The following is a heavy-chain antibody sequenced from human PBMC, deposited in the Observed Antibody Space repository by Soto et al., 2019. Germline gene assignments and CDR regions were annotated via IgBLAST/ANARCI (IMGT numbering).Heavy chain of an antibody. CDR2: IPYSDGR. CDR1: GGSISTRDSISTRSFY. Sequence: QLQLQESGPGLVKASETLSLTCTVSGGSISTRDSISTRSFYWGWMRQPPGKGLQWIASIPYSDGRFXNXSXKXXLTISVDTSKNQFSLSLRSVTAADTAVYYCASHRTFWPFDSWGQGTVVTVSS. D-gene: IGHD2-8*01. J-gene: IGHJ4*02. V-gene: IGHV4-39*01. CDR3: ASHRTFWPFDS.